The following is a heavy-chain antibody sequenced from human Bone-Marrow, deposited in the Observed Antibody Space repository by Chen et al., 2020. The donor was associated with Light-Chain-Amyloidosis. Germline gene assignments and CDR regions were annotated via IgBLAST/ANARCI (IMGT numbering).Heavy chain of an antibody. CDR2: ISGGGCIR. CDR3: AKDISYDDILPGYPADAFDI. CDR1: GFAFSSYA. J-gene: IGHJ3*02. D-gene: IGHD3-9*01. V-gene: IGHV3-23*04. Sequence: EVQLVESGGGLLQRGGSLRLSGAASGFAFSSYAVSWVRQDPGKGLGWGSSISGGGCIRYFCDSVKCRFTISRDNSKNELVRQMNILIAEDTAVYYCAKDISYDDILPGYPADAFDIWGQGTMVTVSS.